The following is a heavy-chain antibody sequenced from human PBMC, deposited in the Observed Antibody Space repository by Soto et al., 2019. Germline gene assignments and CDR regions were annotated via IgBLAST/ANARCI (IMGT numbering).Heavy chain of an antibody. V-gene: IGHV3-30*18. D-gene: IGHD2-8*01. Sequence: ESGGGVVQPGRSLRLSCAASGFTFSSYGMHWVRQAPGKGLEWVAVISYDGSNKYYADSVKGRFTISRDNSKNTLYLQMNSLRAEDTAVYYCAKDLVYCTNGVCPSAYWGQGTLVTVSS. J-gene: IGHJ4*02. CDR1: GFTFSSYG. CDR3: AKDLVYCTNGVCPSAY. CDR2: ISYDGSNK.